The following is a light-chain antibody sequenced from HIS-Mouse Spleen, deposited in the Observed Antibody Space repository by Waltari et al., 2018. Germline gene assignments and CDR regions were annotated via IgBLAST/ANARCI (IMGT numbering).Light chain of an antibody. CDR2: EVT. J-gene: IGLJ1*01. Sequence: QSALTQPPSASGSPGQSVTISCTGTSSDVGGYNYVSWYQHHPGKAPKLMIYEVTKRPSGRPDRVSGSKAGHTASLTVSGLQAEDEADYYCSSYAGSNNYVFGTGTKVTVL. CDR3: SSYAGSNNYV. V-gene: IGLV2-8*01. CDR1: SSDVGGYNY.